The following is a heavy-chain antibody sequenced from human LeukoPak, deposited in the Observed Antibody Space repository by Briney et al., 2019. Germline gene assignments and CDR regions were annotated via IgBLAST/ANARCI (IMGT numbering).Heavy chain of an antibody. V-gene: IGHV3-7*01. D-gene: IGHD3-10*01. J-gene: IGHJ4*02. CDR3: ARSSYYYGSRTNFDY. Sequence: GGSLRLSCAASGFTFSSYWMSWVRQAPGKGLGWVANIKQDGSEKYYVDSVKGRFTISRDNAKNSLYLQMNSLRAEDTAVYYCARSSYYYGSRTNFDYWGQGTLVTVSS. CDR1: GFTFSSYW. CDR2: IKQDGSEK.